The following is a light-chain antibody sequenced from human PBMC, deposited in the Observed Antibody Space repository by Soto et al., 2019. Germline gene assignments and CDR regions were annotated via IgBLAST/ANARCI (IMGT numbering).Light chain of an antibody. J-gene: IGKJ1*01. CDR3: QQYGSSPPWT. CDR2: AAS. CDR1: QSVSSSY. Sequence: EIVLTQSPGTLSLSPGERATLSCRAIQSVSSSYLAWYQQKPGQAPRLLIYAASSRATGIPDRFSGSGSGADFTLTISRLEPEDFAVYYCQQYGSSPPWTFGQGTKVDI. V-gene: IGKV3-20*01.